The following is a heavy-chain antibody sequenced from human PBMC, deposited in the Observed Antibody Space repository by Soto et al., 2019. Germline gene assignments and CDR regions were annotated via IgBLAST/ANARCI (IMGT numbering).Heavy chain of an antibody. V-gene: IGHV3-11*01. CDR2: ISGSGRTI. CDR3: ARLPFPWGWFDP. CDR1: GIVFSDY. D-gene: IGHD3-16*01. J-gene: IGHJ5*02. Sequence: QVQLVESGGGLVKPGGSLRLSCAASGIVFSDYMSWVRQAPGKGLEWLSYISGSGRTIYSADSVKGRFTISRDNATNSLYLQMNNVRTEDTAVYYCARLPFPWGWFDPWGQRTLVTVSS.